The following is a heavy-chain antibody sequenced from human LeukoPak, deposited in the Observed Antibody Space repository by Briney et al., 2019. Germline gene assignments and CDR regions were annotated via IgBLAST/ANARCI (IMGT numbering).Heavy chain of an antibody. D-gene: IGHD2-21*01. CDR1: GFTFSDYY. Sequence: PGGSLRLSCAASGFTFSDYYMSWIRQAPGKGLEWVSYISSSGSTIYYADSVKGRFTISRDNSKNTLYLQMNSLRAEDTAVYYCAKDGDSHSPPYYFDYWGQGTLVTVSS. CDR3: AKDGDSHSPPYYFDY. CDR2: ISSSGSTI. J-gene: IGHJ4*02. V-gene: IGHV3-11*01.